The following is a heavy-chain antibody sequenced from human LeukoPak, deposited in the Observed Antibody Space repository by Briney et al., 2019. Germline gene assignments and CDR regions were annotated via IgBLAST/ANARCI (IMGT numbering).Heavy chain of an antibody. CDR3: GRDLAGSYYSHH. CDR2: VDYSGST. V-gene: IGHV4-59*01. CDR1: GVTISGYY. J-gene: IGHJ5*02. D-gene: IGHD3-10*01. Sequence: TAETLSLTCTASGVTISGYYMNWVRQPPGKGLEWIGYVDYSGSTNYCPSLKRRVTILSDTYKKHCSLRLSSVTAADTAAYYCGRDLAGSYYSHHWGQGTLVTVSS.